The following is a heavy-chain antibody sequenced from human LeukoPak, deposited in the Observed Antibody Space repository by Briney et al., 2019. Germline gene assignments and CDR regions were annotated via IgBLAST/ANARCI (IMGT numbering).Heavy chain of an antibody. CDR2: IYHSGST. V-gene: IGHV4-4*02. Sequence: SETLSLTYAVSGGSINSSNWWSWVRQPPGKGLEWIGEIYHSGSTNYNPSLKSRVTISVDKSKNQFSLKLSSVTAADTAVYYCARLSIAAAEYYFDYWGQGTLVTVSS. CDR1: GGSINSSNW. D-gene: IGHD6-13*01. CDR3: ARLSIAAAEYYFDY. J-gene: IGHJ4*02.